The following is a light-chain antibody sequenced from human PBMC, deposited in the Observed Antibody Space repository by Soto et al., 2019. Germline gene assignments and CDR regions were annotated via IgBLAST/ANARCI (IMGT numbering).Light chain of an antibody. V-gene: IGKV3-20*01. Sequence: IVVTLSPATLSLSPGERATLSCRASQSISSSYLAWYQQKPGQAPRLLIYGASSRATGIPDRFSGSGSGTDFTLTIIRLEPEDFAVYYCQQYASSPRTFGQGTKV. CDR3: QQYASSPRT. CDR2: GAS. J-gene: IGKJ1*01. CDR1: QSISSSY.